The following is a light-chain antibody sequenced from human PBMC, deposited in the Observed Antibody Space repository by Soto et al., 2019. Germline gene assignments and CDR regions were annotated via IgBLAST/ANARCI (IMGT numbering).Light chain of an antibody. Sequence: QSALTQPASVSGSPGQSITISCTGTSSDVGGYNYISWYQQHPGKAPKLMIYDVSNRPSGVSDRFSGSMSGNTASLTISGLQAEDEADYHCTSYKSSIFYVFGTGTKLTVL. V-gene: IGLV2-14*03. CDR3: TSYKSSIFYV. CDR1: SSDVGGYNY. CDR2: DVS. J-gene: IGLJ1*01.